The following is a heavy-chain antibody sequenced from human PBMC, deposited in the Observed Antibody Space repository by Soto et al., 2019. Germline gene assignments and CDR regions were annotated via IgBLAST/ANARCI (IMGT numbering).Heavy chain of an antibody. CDR3: AKLGGIVVVVAATANWFDP. J-gene: IGHJ5*02. D-gene: IGHD2-15*01. CDR2: ISGSGGST. Sequence: HPGGSLRLSCAASGFTFSSYAMSWVRQAPGKGLEWVSAISGSGGSTYYADSVKGRFTISRDNSKNTLYLQMNSLRAEDTAVYYCAKLGGIVVVVAATANWFDPWGQGSLVTVSS. CDR1: GFTFSSYA. V-gene: IGHV3-23*01.